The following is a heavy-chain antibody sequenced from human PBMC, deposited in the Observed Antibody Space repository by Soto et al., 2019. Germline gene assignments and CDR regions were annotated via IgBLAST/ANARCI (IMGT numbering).Heavy chain of an antibody. CDR3: AKYPNYYYYYGMDV. V-gene: IGHV3-23*01. Sequence: EVQLLESGGGLVQPGGSLRLSCAASGFTFSSYAMSWVRQAPGKVLEWVSAIRGSGGSTYYADSVKGRFTISRDNSKNTLYLQMNSLRAEDTAVYYCAKYPNYYYYYGMDVWGQGTTVTVSS. J-gene: IGHJ6*02. CDR2: IRGSGGST. CDR1: GFTFSSYA. D-gene: IGHD2-2*01.